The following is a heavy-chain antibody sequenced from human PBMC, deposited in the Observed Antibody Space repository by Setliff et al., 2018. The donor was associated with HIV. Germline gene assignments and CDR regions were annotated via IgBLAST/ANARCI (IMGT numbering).Heavy chain of an antibody. Sequence: GGSLRLSCAGSGFNFADSGMTWVRQAPGQGLEWVGFTRSKSSGGTAQYAASVRDRFILSRDDSLAIAYLQMNSLKIDDTAVYYCTTFITMPGLNYWGQGTLVTVSS. CDR1: GFNFADSG. V-gene: IGHV3-49*04. CDR2: TRSKSSGGTA. CDR3: TTFITMPGLNY. J-gene: IGHJ4*02. D-gene: IGHD6-19*01.